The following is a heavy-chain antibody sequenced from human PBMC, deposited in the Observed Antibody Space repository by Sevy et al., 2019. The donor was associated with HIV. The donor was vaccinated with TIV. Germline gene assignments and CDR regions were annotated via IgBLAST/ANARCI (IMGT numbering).Heavy chain of an antibody. Sequence: GGSLRLSCVASKLQFEDSGWNWARQVPGRGLDGALGINWMGVATGYPDSVKARFTISRDNAKTTLYLQLDSLRGEDTGFYFCAKEMSCGGACYYFDYWGQGVLVTVSS. V-gene: IGHV3-20*04. CDR3: AKEMSCGGACYYFDY. CDR1: KLQFEDSG. D-gene: IGHD2-21*02. J-gene: IGHJ4*02. CDR2: INWMGVAT.